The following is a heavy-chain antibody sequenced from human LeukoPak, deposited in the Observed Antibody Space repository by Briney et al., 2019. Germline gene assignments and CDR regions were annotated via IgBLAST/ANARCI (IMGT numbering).Heavy chain of an antibody. Sequence: PGGSLRLSCAASGFTFNRNAISWVRQAQGKGLEWVSTIGGSGDKTFYADSVKGRFTISRGNSKNMVHLQMNSLTGEDTALYYCVRRGDASSGWGDHDFWGQGALVTVSS. J-gene: IGHJ4*02. V-gene: IGHV3-23*01. CDR1: GFTFNRNA. CDR2: IGGSGDKT. D-gene: IGHD6-19*01. CDR3: VRRGDASSGWGDHDF.